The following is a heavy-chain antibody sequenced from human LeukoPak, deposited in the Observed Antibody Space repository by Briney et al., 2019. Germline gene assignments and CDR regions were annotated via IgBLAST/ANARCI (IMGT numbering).Heavy chain of an antibody. J-gene: IGHJ5*02. V-gene: IGHV4-39*01. D-gene: IGHD5-18*01. CDR1: GDSISSSSHY. CDR2: FYYGRST. Sequence: SETLSLTCTVSGDSISSSSHYWGWIRQPPGKGLEWIGTFYYGRSTYHNPSLKSRVTISVDTSKNQFSLRLSSVTAADTALYYCASGGEQLWPYEPFSSWGQGTLVTVSS. CDR3: ASGGEQLWPYEPFSS.